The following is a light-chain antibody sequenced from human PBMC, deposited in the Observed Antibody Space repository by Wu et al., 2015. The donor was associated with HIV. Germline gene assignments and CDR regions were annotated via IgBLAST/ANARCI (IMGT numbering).Light chain of an antibody. CDR1: QYISDNY. CDR3: QQYRDSPTT. CDR2: EGY. J-gene: IGKJ5*01. Sequence: TQFPPLLSLSVGDTATLSCRASQYISDNYVAWYQQKVGQPLRLLIHEGYKRAAGVPDRFDASGSGTDFTLTIDRLEPEDFAMYFCQQYRDSPTTFGQGTRLENK. V-gene: IGKV3-20*01.